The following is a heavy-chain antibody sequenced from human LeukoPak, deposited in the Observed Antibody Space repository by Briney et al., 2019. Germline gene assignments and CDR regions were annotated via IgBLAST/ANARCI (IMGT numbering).Heavy chain of an antibody. J-gene: IGHJ3*02. CDR2: ISSCGSTI. D-gene: IGHD2-21*02. Sequence: GGSLRLSCAASGFTFSDYYMSWIRQAPGKGLEWVSYISSCGSTIYYADSVKGRFTISRDNAKNTLYLQMNSLRAEDTAVYYCAKGYRVTRAAFDIWGQGTMVTVSS. CDR3: AKGYRVTRAAFDI. V-gene: IGHV3-11*01. CDR1: GFTFSDYY.